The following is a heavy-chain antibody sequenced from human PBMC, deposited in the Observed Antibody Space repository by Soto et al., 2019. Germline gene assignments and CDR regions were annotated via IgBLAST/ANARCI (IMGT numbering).Heavy chain of an antibody. D-gene: IGHD3-3*01. CDR1: GFSLSTSGVG. V-gene: IGHV2-5*02. CDR3: AHRGYAFCRWDY. Sequence: QITLKESGPTLVKPTQTLTLTCTFSGFSLSTSGVGVGWIRQPPGKALEWLALIYWDDDKRYSPSLKSRLTITKDTSKNRVVLTMTNMDPVDTATYYCAHRGYAFCRWDYWGQGTLVTVSS. J-gene: IGHJ4*02. CDR2: IYWDDDK.